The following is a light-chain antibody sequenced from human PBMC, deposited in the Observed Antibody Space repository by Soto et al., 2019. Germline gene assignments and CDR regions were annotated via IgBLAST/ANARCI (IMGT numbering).Light chain of an antibody. J-gene: IGKJ5*01. CDR1: QGIYSR. V-gene: IGKV1-12*01. Sequence: DIQMTQSPSSVSASVGDTVTITCRASQGIYSRLAWYQQKPGKAPKLLIYAASSLQSGVPSRFSGSGSGTDFTLTISSLEPEDFAVYYCQQRSNWPPITFGQGTRLEIK. CDR3: QQRSNWPPIT. CDR2: AAS.